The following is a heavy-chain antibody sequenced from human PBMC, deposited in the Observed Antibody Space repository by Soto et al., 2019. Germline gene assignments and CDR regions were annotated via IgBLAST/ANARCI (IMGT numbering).Heavy chain of an antibody. CDR3: ARAPETPSFLGVALPYCFYD. D-gene: IGHD3-3*01. V-gene: IGHV4-31*03. Sequence: PSETLSLTCTVSGGSISSGTSYWSWIRQRPGKGLEWIGYIFYSGSFYYTPSLRGRVMILADTSKNQFTLRLSSVTAADTAVYYCARAPETPSFLGVALPYCFYDCGQGALVPVSS. J-gene: IGHJ4*02. CDR2: IFYSGSF. CDR1: GGSISSGTSY.